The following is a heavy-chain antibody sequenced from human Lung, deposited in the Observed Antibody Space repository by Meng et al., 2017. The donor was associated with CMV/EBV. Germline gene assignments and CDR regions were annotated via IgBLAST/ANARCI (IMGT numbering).Heavy chain of an antibody. V-gene: IGHV1-46*01. CDR2: INPSGGST. CDR3: ARVLGQLVSPYGMDV. Sequence: ASXXVSXKASGYTFTNYYMHWVRQAPGQGLEWMGVINPSGGSTTYAQKFQGRLTMTRDTSTSTVYMELSSLKSEDTAMYYCARVLGQLVSPYGMDVWGQGTXVT. D-gene: IGHD6-13*01. CDR1: GYTFTNYY. J-gene: IGHJ6*02.